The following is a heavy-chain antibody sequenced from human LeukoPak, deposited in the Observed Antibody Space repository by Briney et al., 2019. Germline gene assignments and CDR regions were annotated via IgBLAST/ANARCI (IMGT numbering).Heavy chain of an antibody. CDR2: INHSGST. CDR3: ARDERSGYSVTFDY. CDR1: GGSLSGYF. D-gene: IGHD3-3*01. Sequence: SETLSLTCGVYGGSLSGYFWNWIRQPPGKTLEWIGEINHSGSTNYNPSLKSRVTITLDTSKKEFSLKVKSVTAADTAVYYCARDERSGYSVTFDYWGQGTLVTVSS. J-gene: IGHJ4*02. V-gene: IGHV4-34*01.